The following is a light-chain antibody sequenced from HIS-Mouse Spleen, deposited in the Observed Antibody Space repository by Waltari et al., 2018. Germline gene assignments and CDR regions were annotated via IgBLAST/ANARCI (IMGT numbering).Light chain of an antibody. Sequence: QSVLTQPPSASGTPGQRVTISCSGSSSNIGSNTVNWHQQLPGPAPKLLIYSNKQRPSGVPDRFSGSRSGTAASRAISGLQSEDEADYYCAAWDDSLNGWVFGGGTKLTVL. CDR1: SSNIGSNT. CDR3: AAWDDSLNGWV. CDR2: SNK. J-gene: IGLJ3*02. V-gene: IGLV1-44*01.